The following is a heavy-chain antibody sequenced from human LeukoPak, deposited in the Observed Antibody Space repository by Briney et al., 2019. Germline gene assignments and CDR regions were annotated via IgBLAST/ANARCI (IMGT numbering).Heavy chain of an antibody. J-gene: IGHJ4*02. CDR1: GCSISSGYY. CDR2: ISHRGST. CDR3: ASERGFSGYTFDY. D-gene: IGHD5-12*01. Sequence: PSETLSLTCTVSGCSISSGYYWGWIRQPPGKGLEWIGSISHRGSTYYNPSLKSRVTKSLDTSKNQFSLRLSSVTAADTATYYCASERGFSGYTFDYWGQGIVVTVSS. V-gene: IGHV4-38-2*02.